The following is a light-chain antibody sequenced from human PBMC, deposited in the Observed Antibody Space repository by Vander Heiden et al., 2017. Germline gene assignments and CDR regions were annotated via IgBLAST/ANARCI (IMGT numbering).Light chain of an antibody. CDR1: ELGTQY. J-gene: IGLJ2*01. CDR2: QDI. Sequence: SYDLTQPPSVSVSPGQTATITCSGEELGTQYSTCSQQTPGQSPVLVIFQDIHRSSRIPEPFSASKSGNTATLTIGATKERDEADYYCQAWDSNVGIVGGGTKLTVL. V-gene: IGLV3-1*01. CDR3: QAWDSNVGI.